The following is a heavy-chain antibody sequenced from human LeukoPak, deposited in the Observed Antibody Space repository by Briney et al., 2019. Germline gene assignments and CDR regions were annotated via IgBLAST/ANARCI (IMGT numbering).Heavy chain of an antibody. V-gene: IGHV4-39*07. J-gene: IGHJ5*02. Sequence: SETLSLTCTVSGDSISSNSYFWGWIRQPPGKGLEWIGSVYYGGSSYYNPSLKSRVTISVDTSNNQFSLKLSSVTAADTAVYYCAMSIAAAGWFDPWGQGTLVTVSS. CDR3: AMSIAAAGWFDP. CDR1: GDSISSNSYF. CDR2: VYYGGSS. D-gene: IGHD6-13*01.